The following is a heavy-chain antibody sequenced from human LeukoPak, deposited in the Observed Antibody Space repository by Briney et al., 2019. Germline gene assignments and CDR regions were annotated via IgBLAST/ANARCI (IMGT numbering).Heavy chain of an antibody. J-gene: IGHJ4*02. CDR1: GGTFSSYA. Sequence: SVKVSCKASGGTFSSYAISWVRQAPGQGLEWMGGIIPIFGTANYAQKFQGRVTITADESTSTAYMELSSLRSEDTAVYYCARTSMIVAYFDYWGQGTLVTVSS. D-gene: IGHD3-22*01. CDR3: ARTSMIVAYFDY. CDR2: IIPIFGTA. V-gene: IGHV1-69*13.